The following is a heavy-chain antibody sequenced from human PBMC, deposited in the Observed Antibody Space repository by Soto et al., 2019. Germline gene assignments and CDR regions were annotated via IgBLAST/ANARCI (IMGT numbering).Heavy chain of an antibody. CDR1: GVSISSSGDY. CDR2: FFSAEKT. Sequence: QLHLQESGPGLVKPSETLSLTCTVSGVSISSSGDYWGWIRQPPGKGLEWMGTFFSAEKTYYHPSLKSRLTISVDTSKNHFSLNLSSVTAADTAVYYCARLPRTTVHGTGADYWGQGTLVTVSS. J-gene: IGHJ4*02. V-gene: IGHV4-39*02. D-gene: IGHD4-17*01. CDR3: ARLPRTTVHGTGADY.